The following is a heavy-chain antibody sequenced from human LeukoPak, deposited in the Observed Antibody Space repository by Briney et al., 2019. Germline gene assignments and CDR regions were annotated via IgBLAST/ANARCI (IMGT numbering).Heavy chain of an antibody. J-gene: IGHJ3*02. D-gene: IGHD3-22*01. Sequence: PGGSLRLSCTGPGFIFSNYAMHWVRQAPGKGLEWVSSISSSSYIYYADSVKGRFTISRDNAKNSLYLQMNSLRAEDTAVYYCARGRTNQRITVIVARPYDAFDIWGQGTMVTVSS. CDR2: ISSSSYI. CDR1: GFIFSNYA. V-gene: IGHV3-21*01. CDR3: ARGRTNQRITVIVARPYDAFDI.